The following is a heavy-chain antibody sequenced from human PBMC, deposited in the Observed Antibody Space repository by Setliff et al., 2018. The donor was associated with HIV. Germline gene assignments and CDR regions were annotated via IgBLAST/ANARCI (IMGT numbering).Heavy chain of an antibody. V-gene: IGHV4-59*08. CDR3: ARRRGGTSRSFLDY. J-gene: IGHJ4*02. CDR2: IYYRGST. D-gene: IGHD3-10*01. Sequence: PSETLSLTCTVSGGSISNYYWSWIRLPPGKGLEWIGNIYYRGSTNYNPSLKSRVTIAVDTSKNQFSLKLSSVTAADTAVYYCARRRGGTSRSFLDYWGQGNLVTVSS. CDR1: GGSISNYY.